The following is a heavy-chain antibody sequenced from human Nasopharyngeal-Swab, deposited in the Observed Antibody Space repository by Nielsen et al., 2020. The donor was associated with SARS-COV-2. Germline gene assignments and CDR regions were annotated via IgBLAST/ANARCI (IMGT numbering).Heavy chain of an antibody. CDR1: GFTFDDYA. V-gene: IGHV3-9*01. J-gene: IGHJ4*02. CDR3: ARTLVQWLVPYYFDY. CDR2: ISWNSGTT. D-gene: IGHD6-19*01. Sequence: GGSLRLSCAASGFTFDDYAMHWVRQAPGKGLEWVSGISWNSGTTGYADSVKGRFTISRDNAKSSLYLQMNSLRAEDTAVYYCARTLVQWLVPYYFDYWGQGTLVTVSS.